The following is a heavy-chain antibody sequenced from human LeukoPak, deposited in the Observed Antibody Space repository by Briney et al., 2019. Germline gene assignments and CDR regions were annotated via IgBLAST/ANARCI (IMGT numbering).Heavy chain of an antibody. CDR1: GYSFTNYW. D-gene: IGHD2-21*01. V-gene: IGHV3-11*04. CDR3: ARDPPGWVGDLDY. CDR2: ISSRGRTI. Sequence: GESLKISCKGSGYSFTNYWIGWVRQAPGKGLEWVSYISSRGRTIYYADSVKGRFTISRDNAKNSLYLQMNSLRAEDTAVYYCARDPPGWVGDLDYWGQGTLVTVSS. J-gene: IGHJ4*02.